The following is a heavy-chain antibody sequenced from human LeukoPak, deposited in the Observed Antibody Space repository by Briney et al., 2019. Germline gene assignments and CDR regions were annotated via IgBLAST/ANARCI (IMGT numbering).Heavy chain of an antibody. V-gene: IGHV3-21*01. J-gene: IGHJ3*02. CDR2: ISSSSSYI. Sequence: PGGSLRLSCAASGFTFSSYSMNWVRQAPGKGLEWVSSISSSSSYIYYTDSVKGRFTISRDNVKNSLYLQMNSLRAEDTAVYYCASYYGSYSPFDAFDIWGQGTMVTVSS. CDR3: ASYYGSYSPFDAFDI. CDR1: GFTFSSYS. D-gene: IGHD1-26*01.